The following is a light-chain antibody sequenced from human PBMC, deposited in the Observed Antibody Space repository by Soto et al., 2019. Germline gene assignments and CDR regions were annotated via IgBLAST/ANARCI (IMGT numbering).Light chain of an antibody. Sequence: QSALTQPPSASGSPGQSVTISCTGTSSDVSAYKYVSWYQQYPGKAPKLMIYEVTKRPSGVPDRFSGSKSGNRASLTVSGLQAEDEADYYCTSYVGNDIWVFGGGTKVTVL. J-gene: IGLJ3*02. CDR2: EVT. V-gene: IGLV2-8*01. CDR3: TSYVGNDIWV. CDR1: SSDVSAYKY.